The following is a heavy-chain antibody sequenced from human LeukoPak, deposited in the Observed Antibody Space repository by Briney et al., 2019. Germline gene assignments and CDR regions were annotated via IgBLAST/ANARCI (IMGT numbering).Heavy chain of an antibody. V-gene: IGHV1-69*04. CDR1: GGTFSSYA. Sequence: GASVKVSCKASGGTFSSYAISWVRQAPGQGLEWMGRIIPILGIANYAQKFQGRVTITADKSTSTAYMELRSLRSDDTAVYYCARDLLRENFDYWGQGTLVTVSS. CDR2: IIPILGIA. CDR3: ARDLLRENFDY. D-gene: IGHD4-17*01. J-gene: IGHJ4*02.